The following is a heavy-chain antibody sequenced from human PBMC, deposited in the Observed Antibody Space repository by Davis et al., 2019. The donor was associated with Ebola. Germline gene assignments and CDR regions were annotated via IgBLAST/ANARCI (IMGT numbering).Heavy chain of an antibody. CDR1: GGSITNYY. D-gene: IGHD3-22*01. V-gene: IGHV4-59*01. J-gene: IGHJ4*02. Sequence: GSLRLSCTVSGGSITNYYWSWIRQPPGKGLEWIGYIYYSWSTNYNPSLKSRVTISVDTSKNQFSLKLSSVTAADTAVYYCARVLYYYDTSGFDYWGQGTLVTVSS. CDR3: ARVLYYYDTSGFDY. CDR2: IYYSWST.